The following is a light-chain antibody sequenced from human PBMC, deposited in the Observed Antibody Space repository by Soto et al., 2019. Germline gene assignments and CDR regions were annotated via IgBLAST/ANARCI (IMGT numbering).Light chain of an antibody. J-gene: IGKJ1*01. CDR3: QQYDNLPWT. CDR1: QDISNY. V-gene: IGKV1-33*01. Sequence: DIQMTQSPSSLSASVGDRVTITCQASQDISNYLNWYQQKPGKAPKLLIYDASNLETVVPSRFSGSGSGTDFTLTISSLQPEDIATYYFQQYDNLPWTFGQGTKVEIK. CDR2: DAS.